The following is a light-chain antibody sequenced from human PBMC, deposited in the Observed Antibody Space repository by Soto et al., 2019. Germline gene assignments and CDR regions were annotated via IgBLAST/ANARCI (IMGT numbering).Light chain of an antibody. Sequence: DIKLTQSPSFLSASVGDRVTITCRASQGISSYLAWYQQKPRKAPKLLIYAASTLQSGVPSRFSGSRSGAEFTLTISSLQPEDFATYYCQQINSYPPGVTFGGGTKVEIK. CDR3: QQINSYPPGVT. CDR2: AAS. CDR1: QGISSY. V-gene: IGKV1-9*01. J-gene: IGKJ4*01.